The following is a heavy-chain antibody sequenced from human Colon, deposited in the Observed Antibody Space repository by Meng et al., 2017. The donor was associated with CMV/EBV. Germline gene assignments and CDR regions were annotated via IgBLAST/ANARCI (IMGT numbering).Heavy chain of an antibody. CDR2: IKQDGSEK. CDR1: GFTFSSYW. Sequence: GESLKISCAASGFTFSSYWMSWVRQAPGKGLEWVANIKQDGSEKYYVDSVKGRFTISRDNAKNSLYLQMNSLRAEDTAVYYCARGRMVYVDYWGQGTLVTVSS. D-gene: IGHD2-8*01. V-gene: IGHV3-7*01. CDR3: ARGRMVYVDY. J-gene: IGHJ4*02.